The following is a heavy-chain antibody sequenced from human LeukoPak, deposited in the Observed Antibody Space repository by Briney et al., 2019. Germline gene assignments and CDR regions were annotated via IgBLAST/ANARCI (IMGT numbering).Heavy chain of an antibody. D-gene: IGHD2/OR15-2a*01. J-gene: IGHJ4*02. CDR2: IYYSGST. CDR3: ASKTASQNYYFDY. CDR1: GGSISSSSYY. Sequence: SETLSLTCTVSGGSISSSSYYRGWIRQPPGKGLEWIGSIYYSGSTYYNPSLKSRVTISVDTSKNQFSLKLSSVTAADTAVYYCASKTASQNYYFDYWGQGTLVTVSS. V-gene: IGHV4-39*01.